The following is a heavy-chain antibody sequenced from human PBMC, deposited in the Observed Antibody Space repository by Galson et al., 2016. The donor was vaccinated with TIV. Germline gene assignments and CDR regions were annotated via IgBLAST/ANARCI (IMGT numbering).Heavy chain of an antibody. CDR3: AKEENSGYYPNDAFDF. D-gene: IGHD3-3*01. CDR1: GFTFSSYN. J-gene: IGHJ3*01. Sequence: SLRLSCAASGFTFSSYNMHWVRQAPGKGLEWVAVIAYDGSYKHYAGSVKGRFTVSRDNSTTTLDLQMNSLGAEDTALYYCAKEENSGYYPNDAFDFWGQGTMVTVS. CDR2: IAYDGSYK. V-gene: IGHV3-30*18.